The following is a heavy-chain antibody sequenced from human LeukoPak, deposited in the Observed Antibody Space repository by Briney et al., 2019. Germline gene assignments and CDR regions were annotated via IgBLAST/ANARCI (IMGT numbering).Heavy chain of an antibody. Sequence: GGSLRLSCAASGFTFSSYSMNWVRQAPGEGLEWVSSISSSSSYIYYADSVKGRFTISRDNAKNSLYLQMNSLRAEDTAVYYCARGDSSSYLLWFFDLWGRGTLVTVSS. J-gene: IGHJ2*01. V-gene: IGHV3-21*01. CDR3: ARGDSSSYLLWFFDL. D-gene: IGHD6-13*01. CDR1: GFTFSSYS. CDR2: ISSSSSYI.